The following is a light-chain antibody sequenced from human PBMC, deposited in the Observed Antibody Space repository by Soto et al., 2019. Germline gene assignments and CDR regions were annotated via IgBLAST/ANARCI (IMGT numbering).Light chain of an antibody. V-gene: IGLV1-40*03. CDR1: SSNLGAGYD. CDR2: GNN. J-gene: IGLJ2*01. CDR3: QSYDSTLGVV. Sequence: QAVVTQAPSVSGAPGQRFTISCTGSSSNLGAGYDVHWYQQLPGTAPKLIIFGNNNRPSGVPDRFSGSKSGASASLAITGLQAEDEADYYCQSYDSTLGVVFGGGTKLTVL.